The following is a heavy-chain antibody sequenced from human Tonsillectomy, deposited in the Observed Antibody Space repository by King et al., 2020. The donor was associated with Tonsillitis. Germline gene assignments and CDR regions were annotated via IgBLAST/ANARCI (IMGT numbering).Heavy chain of an antibody. V-gene: IGHV3-33*08. CDR3: ARGDYDFWSGYYSGGRWFDP. D-gene: IGHD3-3*01. CDR2: IWYDGSNK. CDR1: GFTFSSYG. Sequence: VQLVESGGGVVQPGRSLRLSCAASGFTFSSYGMHWVRQAPGKGLEWVAVIWYDGSNKYYADSVKGRLTISRDNSKNTLYLQMNSLRAEDTAVDYCARGDYDFWSGYYSGGRWFDPWGQGTLVTVSS. J-gene: IGHJ5*02.